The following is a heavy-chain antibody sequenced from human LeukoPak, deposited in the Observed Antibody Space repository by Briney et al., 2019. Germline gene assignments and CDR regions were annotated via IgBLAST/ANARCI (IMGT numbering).Heavy chain of an antibody. D-gene: IGHD3-16*01. CDR1: GYTFTDYY. CDR2: INPNSGGT. J-gene: IGHJ5*02. CDR3: TRDREGGSGWFDP. Sequence: GASVKVSCKASGYTFTDYYMHWVRQAPGQGLEWMGWINPNSGGTNYAQKFQGRVTMTRDTSISTAYMELTRLRSDDTAVYYCTRDREGGSGWFDPWGQGTLVTVSS. V-gene: IGHV1-2*02.